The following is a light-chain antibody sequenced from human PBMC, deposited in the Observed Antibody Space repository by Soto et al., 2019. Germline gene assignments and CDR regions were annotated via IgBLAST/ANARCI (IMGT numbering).Light chain of an antibody. CDR1: GSDIGGYNF. Sequence: QSVLTQPASVSGSPGQSLTISCTGTGSDIGGYNFVSWYQQHPGKAPKVILYEVRNRPSGVSSRFSGAKSGNTASLTISGLQAEDEVDYYCSSFSSTTTLLVFGGGTQLTVL. J-gene: IGLJ7*01. CDR3: SSFSSTTTLLV. CDR2: EVR. V-gene: IGLV2-14*01.